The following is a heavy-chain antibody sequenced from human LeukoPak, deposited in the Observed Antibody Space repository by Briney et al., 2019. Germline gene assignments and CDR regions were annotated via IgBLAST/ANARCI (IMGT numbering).Heavy chain of an antibody. CDR3: ARGPGFFFMKNRGLRY. CDR1: GYNFTSYG. CDR2: ISGYNGNT. V-gene: IGHV1-18*01. J-gene: IGHJ4*02. D-gene: IGHD3-10*01. Sequence: SVKVSCKASGYNFTSYGLAWVRQAPGQGLEWLGWISGYNGNTNHAQNVQGRVTMTTDTSTGTAYMELRSLRSDDTAVYYCARGPGFFFMKNRGLRYWGQGTPAIVSS.